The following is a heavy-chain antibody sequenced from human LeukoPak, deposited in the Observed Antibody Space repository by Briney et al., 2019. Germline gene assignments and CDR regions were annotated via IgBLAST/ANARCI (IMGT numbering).Heavy chain of an antibody. D-gene: IGHD3-9*01. CDR3: AREGILRYFGY. V-gene: IGHV4-31*11. J-gene: IGHJ4*02. CDR2: IYYSGST. Sequence: KTSETLSLTCAVYGGSFSSGGYYWSWIRQHPGKGLEWIGYIYYSGSTYYNPSLKSRVTISVDTSKNQFSLKLSSVTAADTAVYYCAREGILRYFGYWGQGTLVAVSS. CDR1: GGSFSSGGYY.